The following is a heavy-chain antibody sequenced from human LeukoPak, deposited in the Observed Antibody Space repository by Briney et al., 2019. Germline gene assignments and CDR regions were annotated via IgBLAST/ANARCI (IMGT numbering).Heavy chain of an antibody. CDR1: GYTFTSYG. Sequence: GASVKVSCKASGYTFTSYGISWVRQAPGQGLEWMGWISAYNGDTNYAQKLQGRVTMTTDTSTSTAYMELRSLRSDDTAVYYCARDLMEYYDSSGYFDEAFDIWGQGTMVTVSS. CDR3: ARDLMEYYDSSGYFDEAFDI. CDR2: ISAYNGDT. V-gene: IGHV1-18*01. D-gene: IGHD3-22*01. J-gene: IGHJ3*02.